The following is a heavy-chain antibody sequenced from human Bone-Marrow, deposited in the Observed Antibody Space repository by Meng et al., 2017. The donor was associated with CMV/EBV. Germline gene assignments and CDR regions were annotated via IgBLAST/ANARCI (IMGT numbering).Heavy chain of an antibody. Sequence: GSLRLSCTASGGSISSYYWSWIRQPPGKGLEWIGYIYYSGSTNYNPSLKSRVTISVDTSKNQFSLKLSSVTAADTAVYYCARDCSSTSCYTPRYGMDVWGQGTTVTVSS. CDR1: GGSISSYY. D-gene: IGHD2-2*02. CDR2: IYYSGST. J-gene: IGHJ6*02. V-gene: IGHV4-59*01. CDR3: ARDCSSTSCYTPRYGMDV.